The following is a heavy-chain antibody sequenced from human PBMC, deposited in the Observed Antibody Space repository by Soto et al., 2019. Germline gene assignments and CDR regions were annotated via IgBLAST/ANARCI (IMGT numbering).Heavy chain of an antibody. D-gene: IGHD6-6*01. V-gene: IGHV4-59*01. CDR2: IYSSETT. CDR3: ARSSSTRVPRFDY. CDR1: GGSINSYY. J-gene: IGHJ4*02. Sequence: QVQLQESGPGLVRPSETLSLTCTVSGGSINSYYWSWIRQPPGKGLEWLGHIYSSETTKYSPSLKSRVTISLDTSKNQVSLRLSSVAAADTAVYYCARSSSTRVPRFDYWGPGTLVTVSS.